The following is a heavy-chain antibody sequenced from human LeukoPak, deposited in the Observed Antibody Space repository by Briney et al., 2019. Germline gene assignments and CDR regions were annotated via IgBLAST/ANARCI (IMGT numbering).Heavy chain of an antibody. V-gene: IGHV3-23*01. Sequence: GKSLRLSCAASGFTFSNYAMHWVRQAPGKGLEWVSGLSASGGLTYYADSVKGRFTISRDNSKNTLYLQMNSLRANDTAVYYCAKGGSSYSEMDYWGQGTLVTVSS. CDR2: LSASGGLT. D-gene: IGHD4-11*01. CDR3: AKGGSSYSEMDY. CDR1: GFTFSNYA. J-gene: IGHJ4*02.